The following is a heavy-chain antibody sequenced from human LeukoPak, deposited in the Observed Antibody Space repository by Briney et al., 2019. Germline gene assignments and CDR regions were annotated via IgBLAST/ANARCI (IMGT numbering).Heavy chain of an antibody. V-gene: IGHV3-23*01. D-gene: IGHD3-10*01. CDR3: AKDVDYYGSGSSLNWFDP. Sequence: PGGSLRLSCAASGFTFSSYAMSWVRQAPGKGLEWVSAISGSGGSTYYADSVKGRFTISRDNSKNTLYLQMNSLRAEDTAVYYCAKDVDYYGSGSSLNWFDPWGQGTLVPVSS. CDR1: GFTFSSYA. J-gene: IGHJ5*02. CDR2: ISGSGGST.